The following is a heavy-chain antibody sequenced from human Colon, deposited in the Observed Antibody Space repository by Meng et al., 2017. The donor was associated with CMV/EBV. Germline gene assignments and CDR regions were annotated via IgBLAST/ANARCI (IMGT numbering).Heavy chain of an antibody. V-gene: IGHV3-53*01. CDR3: ARDGIADSP. Sequence: GESLKISCAASGFNVSNNYMNWVRQAPGKGLEWVSLIYSGGATYYADSVKGQFSISRDSSKNTLYLQMNSLRAEDTAVYYCARDGIADSPWGQGTLVTVSS. CDR2: IYSGGAT. CDR1: GFNVSNNY. D-gene: IGHD6-13*01. J-gene: IGHJ5*02.